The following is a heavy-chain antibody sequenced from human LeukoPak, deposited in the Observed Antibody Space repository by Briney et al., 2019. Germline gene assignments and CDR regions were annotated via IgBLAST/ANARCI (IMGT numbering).Heavy chain of an antibody. J-gene: IGHJ5*01. D-gene: IGHD3-10*01. V-gene: IGHV3-23*01. CDR3: ARDMVRGVKDAFDS. CDR2: ISGSGGST. Sequence: GGSLRLSCAASGFTFSSYAMSWVRQAPGKGLEWVSAISGSGGSTYYADSVQGRFTISRDNAKNSLFLQMNSLRAEDTAVYYCARDMVRGVKDAFDSWGQGTLVTVSS. CDR1: GFTFSSYA.